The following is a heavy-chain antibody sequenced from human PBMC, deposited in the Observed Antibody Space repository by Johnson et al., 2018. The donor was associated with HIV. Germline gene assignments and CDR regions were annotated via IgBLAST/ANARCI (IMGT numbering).Heavy chain of an antibody. D-gene: IGHD6-6*01. CDR1: GFTFSSYA. J-gene: IGHJ3*02. CDR2: ISYDGSNK. CDR3: ASAGIAARPPTRPPDAFDI. V-gene: IGHV3-30-3*01. Sequence: QVLLVESGGGVVQPGRSLRLSCAASGFTFSSYAMHWVRQAPGKGLEWVAVISYDGSNKYSADSVKGRFPISRYNSKNTLYLQMNSLRAEDTAVYYCASAGIAARPPTRPPDAFDIWGQGTMVTVSS.